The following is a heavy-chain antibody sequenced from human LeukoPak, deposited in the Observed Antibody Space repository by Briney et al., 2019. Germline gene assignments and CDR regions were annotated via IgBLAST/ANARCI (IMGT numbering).Heavy chain of an antibody. CDR3: ARDSATGTTTFVDY. D-gene: IGHD1-1*01. J-gene: IGHJ4*02. CDR1: GYTFTSYG. CDR2: ISGYNSNT. V-gene: IGHV1-18*01. Sequence: ASVKVSCKASGYTFTSYGISWVRQAPGQGLEWMGRISGYNSNTNYAQKLQGRVTMTTDTSTSTAYMELRSLRSDDTAVYFCARDSATGTTTFVDYWGQGTLVTVSS.